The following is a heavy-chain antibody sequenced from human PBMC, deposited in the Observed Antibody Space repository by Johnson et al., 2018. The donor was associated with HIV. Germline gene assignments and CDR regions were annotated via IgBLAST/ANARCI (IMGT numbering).Heavy chain of an antibody. CDR2: ISRDGVNT. J-gene: IGHJ3*01. D-gene: IGHD4-23*01. V-gene: IGHV3-64*07. CDR3: AIPYFFDSGNYR. CDR1: GFTFSSYA. Sequence: EVQVVESGGGLVQPGGSLRLSCEASGFTFSSYAMHWVRQAPGEGLEYVSAISRDGVNTFYADSVKVRFTIFRDNSKNTLYLQMGSLRPEDMGIYYCAIPYFFDSGNYRWGQGTVVTVSS.